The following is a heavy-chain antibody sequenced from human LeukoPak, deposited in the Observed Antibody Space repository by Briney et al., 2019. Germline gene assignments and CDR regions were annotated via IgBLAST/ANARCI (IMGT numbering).Heavy chain of an antibody. CDR1: GFTFSSCW. D-gene: IGHD3/OR15-3a*01. V-gene: IGHV3-7*01. CDR2: IKHDGGEI. Sequence: GGSLRLSCAASGFTFSSCWMSWVRQAPGKGLDWVANIKHDGGEIYYVDSVKGRFTISRDNAKNSLYLQMNSLRAEDTAVYYCARDEDWREISWGQGTLVTVSS. CDR3: ARDEDWREIS. J-gene: IGHJ4*02.